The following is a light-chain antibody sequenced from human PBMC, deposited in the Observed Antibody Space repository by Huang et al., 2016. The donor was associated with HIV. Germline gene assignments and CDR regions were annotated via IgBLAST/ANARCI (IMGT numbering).Light chain of an antibody. CDR3: QQRSNWFLT. V-gene: IGKV3-11*01. J-gene: IGKJ4*01. CDR2: DAS. CDR1: QSVSSY. Sequence: EIVLTQSPATLSLSPGVRATLSCRASQSVSSYFAWYQQKPGQAPRLLIYDASNRANGITARFSGSGSGTDFTLTISSLEPEDFAVYYCQQRSNWFLTFGGGTKVEIK.